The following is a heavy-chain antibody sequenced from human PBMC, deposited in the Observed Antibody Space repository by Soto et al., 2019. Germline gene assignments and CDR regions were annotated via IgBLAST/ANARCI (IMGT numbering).Heavy chain of an antibody. CDR3: ARDGGSYSSSSGSYWYFDL. CDR1: GFTFSSYS. CDR2: TSSGSATI. J-gene: IGHJ2*01. D-gene: IGHD6-6*01. Sequence: EVQLVESGGGLVQPGGSLRLSCAASGFTFSSYSMNWVRQAPGKGLEWVSYTSSGSATIYYADSVKGRFTISRDNAKNPLYLQMNRLRDEETAVYYCARDGGSYSSSSGSYWYFDLWGRGTLVTVPS. V-gene: IGHV3-48*02.